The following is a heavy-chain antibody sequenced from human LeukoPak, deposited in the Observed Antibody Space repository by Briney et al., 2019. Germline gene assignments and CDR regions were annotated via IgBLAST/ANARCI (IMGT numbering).Heavy chain of an antibody. CDR3: PRHFYGDQYFHY. V-gene: IGHV4-39*01. D-gene: IGHD4-17*01. Sequence: SETLSLTCTVSGGSISSSSYYWGWIRQPPGKGLEWIGSIYYSGSTYYNPSLKNRVTISVDTSKNQFSLKLCSVTAADTAVYYCPRHFYGDQYFHYWGQGTLVTVSS. J-gene: IGHJ4*02. CDR1: GGSISSSSYY. CDR2: IYYSGST.